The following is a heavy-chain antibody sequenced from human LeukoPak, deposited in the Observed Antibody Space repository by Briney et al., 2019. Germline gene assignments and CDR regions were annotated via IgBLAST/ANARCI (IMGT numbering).Heavy chain of an antibody. V-gene: IGHV3-11*01. CDR1: GFTFSYYY. D-gene: IGHD3-16*01. CDR3: ARDRGGGSVFDY. J-gene: IGHJ4*02. Sequence: GSSLRLSCAAAGFTFSYYYMSWRRQAPGKGLGWVSYIGSSGTTIYYAASVKGRFTISRDNAKSSLYLQMNSLRAEDTAVYYCARDRGGGSVFDYWGQGTLVTVSS. CDR2: IGSSGTTI.